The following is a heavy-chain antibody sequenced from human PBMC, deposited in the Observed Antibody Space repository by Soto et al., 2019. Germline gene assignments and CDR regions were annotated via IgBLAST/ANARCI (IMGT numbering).Heavy chain of an antibody. CDR1: GFTFSSYW. D-gene: IGHD4-17*01. CDR3: ARDHKPEQTYGDYAYYYYYYYMDV. J-gene: IGHJ6*03. Sequence: GGSLRLSCAASGFTFSSYWMSWVRQAPGKGLEWVANIKQDGSEKYYVDSVKGRFTISRDNAKNSLYLQMNSLRAEDTAVYYCARDHKPEQTYGDYAYYYYYYYMDVWGKGTTVTVSS. V-gene: IGHV3-7*01. CDR2: IKQDGSEK.